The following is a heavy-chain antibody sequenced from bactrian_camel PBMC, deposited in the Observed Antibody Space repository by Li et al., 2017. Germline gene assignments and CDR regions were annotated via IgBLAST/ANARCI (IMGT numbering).Heavy chain of an antibody. CDR3: GAGNPQWVTCARYEYNY. V-gene: IGHV3S53*01. CDR1: IYTYC. CDR2: IDVLGQT. J-gene: IGHJ4*01. Sequence: HVQLVESGGGSVQAGGSLRLSCVASIYTYCMGWFRQAPGLEREGVASIDVLGQTRYADSVKGRFTISQDNGKNTVYLQMNSLKPEDTATYHCGAGNPQWVTCARYEYNYQGQGTQVTVS. D-gene: IGHD3*01.